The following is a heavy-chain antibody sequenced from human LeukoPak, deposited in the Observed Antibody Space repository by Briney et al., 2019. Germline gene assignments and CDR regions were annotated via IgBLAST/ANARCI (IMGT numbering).Heavy chain of an antibody. CDR3: ARVGSYYRGFDY. CDR1: GFTFSSYE. Sequence: KTGGGLRLSCAAPGFTFSSYEMNWGCQAPRKGLEWSGEINHSGSTNYNPSLKSRVTISVDKSKNQFSLKLSSVTAADTAVYYCARVGSYYRGFDYWGQGTLVTVSS. V-gene: IGHV4-34*01. J-gene: IGHJ4*02. CDR2: INHSGST. D-gene: IGHD1-26*01.